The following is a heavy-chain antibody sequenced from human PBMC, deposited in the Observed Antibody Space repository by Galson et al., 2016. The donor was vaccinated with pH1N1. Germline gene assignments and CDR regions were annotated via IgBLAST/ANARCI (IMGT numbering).Heavy chain of an antibody. J-gene: IGHJ4*02. CDR1: GGSIGGGYYI. Sequence: TLSLTCTVSGGSIGGGYYIWTWIRQPAGKGLEWIGRVFASGNTNYNPSLKGRVTISLDTSRNQFSLKLTSVTAADTAVYYCARHKMWLTFPDYWGQGTLATVSS. D-gene: IGHD6-19*01. CDR2: VFASGNT. V-gene: IGHV4-61*02. CDR3: ARHKMWLTFPDY.